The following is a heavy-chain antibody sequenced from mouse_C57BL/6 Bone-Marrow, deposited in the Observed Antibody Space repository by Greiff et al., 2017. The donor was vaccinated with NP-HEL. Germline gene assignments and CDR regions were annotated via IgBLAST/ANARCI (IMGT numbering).Heavy chain of an antibody. CDR1: GFTFSSYA. Sequence: EVKLMESGGGLVKPGGSLKLSCAASGFTFSSYAMSWVRQTPEKRLEWVATISDGGSYTYYPDNVKGRFTISRDNAKNNLYLQMSHLKSEDTAMYYCARADYGRVYGGFAYWGQGTLVTVSA. V-gene: IGHV5-4*03. D-gene: IGHD1-1*01. J-gene: IGHJ3*01. CDR2: ISDGGSYT. CDR3: ARADYGRVYGGFAY.